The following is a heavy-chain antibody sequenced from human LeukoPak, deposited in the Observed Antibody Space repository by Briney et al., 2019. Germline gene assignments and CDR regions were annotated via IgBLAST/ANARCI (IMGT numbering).Heavy chain of an antibody. V-gene: IGHV3-48*02. D-gene: IGHD3-10*01. CDR1: GFIFSRYS. CDR3: ARESGAY. Sequence: PGGSLRLSCAASGFIFSRYSMNWVRQAPGKGLEWVSYISSGSSSIYYADSVKGRFTISRDNAKNSLYLQMNSLIDEDTGVYYCARESGAYWGQGTLVTVSS. CDR2: ISSGSSSI. J-gene: IGHJ4*02.